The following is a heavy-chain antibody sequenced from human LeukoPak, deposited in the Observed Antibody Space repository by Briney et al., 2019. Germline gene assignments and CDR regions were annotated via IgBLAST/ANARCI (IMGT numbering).Heavy chain of an antibody. V-gene: IGHV3-23*01. CDR2: ISGSGGST. CDR3: AKLEPAAGSGY. Sequence: GGSLRLSCAASGFTFSIYGMSWVRQAPGKGLEWVSAISGSGGSTYYADSVKGRFTISRDNSKNTLYLQMNSLRAEDTAVYYCAKLEPAAGSGYWGQGTLVTVSS. D-gene: IGHD6-19*01. CDR1: GFTFSIYG. J-gene: IGHJ4*02.